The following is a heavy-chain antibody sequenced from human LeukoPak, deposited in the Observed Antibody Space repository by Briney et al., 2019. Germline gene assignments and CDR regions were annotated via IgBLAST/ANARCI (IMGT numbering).Heavy chain of an antibody. CDR1: GGSISTYS. CDR3: ARDAGGTWFDP. CDR2: IKNNGGN. Sequence: SETLSLTCTVSGGSISTYSWNWIRQPPGQGLEWIGYIKNNGGNYNNPSLKSRVTISLDTSKNQFSLKLTSVTAADTAVYYCARDAGGTWFDPWGQGTLVTVSS. J-gene: IGHJ5*02. V-gene: IGHV4-59*01.